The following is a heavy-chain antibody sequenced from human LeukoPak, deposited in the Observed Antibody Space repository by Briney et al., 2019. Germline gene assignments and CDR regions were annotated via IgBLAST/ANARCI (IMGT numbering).Heavy chain of an antibody. J-gene: IGHJ3*02. CDR1: GFTFSSYG. CDR2: IWYDGSNK. V-gene: IGHV3-33*01. CDR3: ASLPSLMTMVSRAFDI. Sequence: GGSLRLSCAASGFTFSSYGMHWVRQAPGKGLEWVAVIWYDGSNKYYADSVKGRFTISRDNSKNTLYLQMNSLRAEDTAVYYCASLPSLMTMVSRAFDIWGQGTMVTVSS. D-gene: IGHD4/OR15-4a*01.